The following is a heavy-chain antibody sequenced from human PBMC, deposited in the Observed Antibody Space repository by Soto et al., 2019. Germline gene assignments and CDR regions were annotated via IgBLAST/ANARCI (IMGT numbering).Heavy chain of an antibody. J-gene: IGHJ4*02. D-gene: IGHD3-9*01. Sequence: QVQLVQSGAEVQKPGSSVKVSCKASGGTFRSYTISWVRQAPGQGLEWMGRIIPILGIANYAQNFQGRVTITADKSTRTAYMELSSLRSEDTAVYYCARDHILTGYRVDYWGQGTLVTVSS. V-gene: IGHV1-69*04. CDR3: ARDHILTGYRVDY. CDR2: IIPILGIA. CDR1: GGTFRSYT.